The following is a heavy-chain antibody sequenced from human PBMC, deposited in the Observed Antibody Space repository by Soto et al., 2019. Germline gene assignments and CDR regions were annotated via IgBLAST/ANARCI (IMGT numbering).Heavy chain of an antibody. CDR2: FYYIGST. CDR1: GGSISSTSYY. CDR3: ARQVVDGALAGSGSFDY. Sequence: SETLSLTCTVSGGSISSTSYYWVWIRQPPGKGLEWIGSFYYIGSTYYNPTLKNRVTISVDTSENQFSLKLSSVTAADTAVYYCARQVVDGALAGSGSFDYWGQGTLVTVS. V-gene: IGHV4-39*01. J-gene: IGHJ4*02. D-gene: IGHD3-10*01.